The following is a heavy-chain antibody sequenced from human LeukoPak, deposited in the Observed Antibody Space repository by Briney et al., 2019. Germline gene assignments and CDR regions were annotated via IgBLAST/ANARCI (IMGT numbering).Heavy chain of an antibody. CDR3: ATSGGDKLVGGYFDY. Sequence: GGSLGLSCAASGFTFSSYAMSWVRQAPGKGLEWVSAISGSGGSTYYADSVKGRFTISRDNSKNTLYLQMNSLRAEDTAVYYCATSGGDKLVGGYFDYWGQGTLVTVSS. J-gene: IGHJ4*02. CDR1: GFTFSSYA. D-gene: IGHD2-15*01. V-gene: IGHV3-23*01. CDR2: ISGSGGST.